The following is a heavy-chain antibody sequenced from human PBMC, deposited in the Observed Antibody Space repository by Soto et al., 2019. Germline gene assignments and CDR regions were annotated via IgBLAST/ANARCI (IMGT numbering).Heavy chain of an antibody. CDR3: ARPGSSSSDY. D-gene: IGHD6-6*01. V-gene: IGHV5-51*01. CDR2: INPRDSDT. CDR1: GYSFTTYW. Sequence: GESLKISCKGSGYSFTTYWIGWVRQMPGKGLEWMGIINPRDSDTRYSPSFQGQVTISADKSINTAYLQWSSLKASDTAMYYCARPGSSSSDYWGQGTLVTVSS. J-gene: IGHJ4*02.